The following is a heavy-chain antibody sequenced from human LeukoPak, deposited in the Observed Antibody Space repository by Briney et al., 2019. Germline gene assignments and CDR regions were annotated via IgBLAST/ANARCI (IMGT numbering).Heavy chain of an antibody. V-gene: IGHV3-53*01. CDR2: IYGGGTT. Sequence: GGSLRLSCAASGFTVSSTYMDWVRQVPGKGLEWVSVIYGGGTTFYADSVKGRFTVSRDNSKNTLFLQMNSLRAEDTAVYYCARALAFGGWLDPWGRGTLVTVSS. CDR3: ARALAFGGWLDP. J-gene: IGHJ5*02. D-gene: IGHD3-16*01. CDR1: GFTVSSTY.